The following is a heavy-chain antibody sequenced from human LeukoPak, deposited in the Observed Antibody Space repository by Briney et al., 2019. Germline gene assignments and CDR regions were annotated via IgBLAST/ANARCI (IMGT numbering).Heavy chain of an antibody. Sequence: GASVKVSCKASGGTFSSYAISWVRQAPGQGLEWMGRIIPIFGTANYAQKFQGRVTITTGESTGTAYMELSSLRSEDTAVYYCAREWYYYDSSGSENYYFDYWGQGTLVTVSS. CDR1: GGTFSSYA. CDR2: IIPIFGTA. J-gene: IGHJ4*02. D-gene: IGHD3-22*01. CDR3: AREWYYYDSSGSENYYFDY. V-gene: IGHV1-69*05.